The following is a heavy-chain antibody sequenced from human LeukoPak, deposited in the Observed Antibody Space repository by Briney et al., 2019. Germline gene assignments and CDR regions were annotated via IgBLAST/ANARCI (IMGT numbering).Heavy chain of an antibody. CDR1: GFTFSSYA. CDR2: ISGSGGST. V-gene: IGHV3-23*01. Sequence: GGSLRLSCAASGFTFSSYAMSWVRQAPGKGLEWVSAISGSGGSTYYADSVKGRFTISRDNSKNTLYLQMKSLRADDTAVYYCAKGRSNSGYSPFDYWGQGTLVAVSS. CDR3: AKGRSNSGYSPFDY. D-gene: IGHD6-19*01. J-gene: IGHJ4*02.